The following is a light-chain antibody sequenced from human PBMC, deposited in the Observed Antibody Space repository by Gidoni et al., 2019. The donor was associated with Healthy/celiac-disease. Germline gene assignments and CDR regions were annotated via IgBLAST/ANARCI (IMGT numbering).Light chain of an antibody. Sequence: DIQMTQSPSSLSASVGDRVTITCQASQDMSNYLNWYQQKPGKAPKLLIYDASNLETGVPSRFSGSGSGTDFTFTISSLQPEDIATYYCQQYDNLPPPITFGQGTRLEIK. CDR1: QDMSNY. CDR3: QQYDNLPPPIT. V-gene: IGKV1-33*01. CDR2: DAS. J-gene: IGKJ5*01.